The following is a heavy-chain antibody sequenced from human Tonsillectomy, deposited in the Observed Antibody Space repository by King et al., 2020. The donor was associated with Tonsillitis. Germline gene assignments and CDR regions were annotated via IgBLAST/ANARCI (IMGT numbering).Heavy chain of an antibody. J-gene: IGHJ4*02. Sequence: VQLQESGPGLVKPSGTLSLTCAVSGGSINSGNWWLWVRRPPGKGLEWTGEIYHSGSTNYNPSLKSRVTISVDKSKNQFSLNLSSVTAADQAVYYCARGPAGSGEWHFDYWGQGTLVTVSS. V-gene: IGHV4-4*02. D-gene: IGHD1-26*01. CDR3: ARGPAGSGEWHFDY. CDR1: GGSINSGNW. CDR2: IYHSGST.